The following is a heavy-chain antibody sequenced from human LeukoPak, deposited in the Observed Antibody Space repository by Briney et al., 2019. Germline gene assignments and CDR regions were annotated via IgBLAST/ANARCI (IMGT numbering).Heavy chain of an antibody. CDR3: ARAHDYYDSSGELDY. CDR1: GGSFSGYY. D-gene: IGHD3-22*01. V-gene: IGHV4-34*01. CDR2: INHSGST. Sequence: SETLSLTCAVYGGSFSGYYWSWIRQPPGKGLEWIGEINHSGSTNYNPSLKSRVTISVDTSKNQFSLKLSSVTAADTAVYYCARAHDYYDSSGELDYWGQGTLDTVSS. J-gene: IGHJ4*02.